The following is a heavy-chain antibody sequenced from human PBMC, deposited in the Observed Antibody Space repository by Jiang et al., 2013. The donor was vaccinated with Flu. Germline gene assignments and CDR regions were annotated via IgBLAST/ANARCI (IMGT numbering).Heavy chain of an antibody. J-gene: IGHJ3*02. Sequence: KPTQTLTLTCTFSGFSLTTSGVNVAWIRQPPGKALEWLAVIYWDDVKRYNPSLKSRLTITKDTSKNQVVLIMTSMDPVDTGTYSCAHGTYYSGSGSYADAFDIWGQGTMVTVSS. CDR1: GFSLTTSGVN. V-gene: IGHV2-5*02. CDR2: IYWDDVK. D-gene: IGHD3-10*01. CDR3: AHGTYYSGSGSYADAFDI.